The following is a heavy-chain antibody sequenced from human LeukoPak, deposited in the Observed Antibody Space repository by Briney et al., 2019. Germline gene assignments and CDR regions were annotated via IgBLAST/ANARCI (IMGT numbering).Heavy chain of an antibody. CDR3: ARDLPPYYFDY. CDR2: IIPILGIA. CDR1: GGIFSSYA. Sequence: SVKVSCEASGGIFSSYAISWVRQAPGQGLEWMGRIIPILGIANYAQKFQGRVTITADKSTSTAYMDLSSLRSEDTAVYYCARDLPPYYFDYWGQGTLVTVSS. V-gene: IGHV1-69*04. J-gene: IGHJ4*02.